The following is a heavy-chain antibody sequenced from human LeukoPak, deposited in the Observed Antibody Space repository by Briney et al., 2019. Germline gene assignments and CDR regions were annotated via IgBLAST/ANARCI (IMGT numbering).Heavy chain of an antibody. CDR2: ITGDGDPT. CDR3: AKRGAGGKLFDY. V-gene: IGHV3-23*01. J-gene: IGHJ4*02. D-gene: IGHD6-13*01. CDR1: GFTFSSYA. Sequence: GGSLRLSCAASGFTFSSYAMSWVRQAPGKGLEWVSAITGDGDPTYYVDSVRGRFTISRDNSKNTSYLQVNSLRAEDTAVYYCAKRGAGGKLFDYWGQGTLVTVSS.